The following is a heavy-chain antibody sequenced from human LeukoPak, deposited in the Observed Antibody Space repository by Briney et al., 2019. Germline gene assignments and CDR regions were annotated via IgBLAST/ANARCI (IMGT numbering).Heavy chain of an antibody. CDR3: AREYMDV. J-gene: IGHJ6*03. CDR2: ITNGGST. V-gene: IGHV3-23*01. Sequence: GGSLRLSCAASGFTFSSYGMSWVRQAPGKGLEWVSGITNGGSTYYGDSVKGRFTISRDNSKNTLYLQMNSLRAEDTAVHYCAREYMDVWGKGTTVSISS. CDR1: GFTFSSYG.